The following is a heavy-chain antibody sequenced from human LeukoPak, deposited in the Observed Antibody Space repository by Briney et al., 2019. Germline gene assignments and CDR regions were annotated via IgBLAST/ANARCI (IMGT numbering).Heavy chain of an antibody. CDR2: INHSGST. Sequence: SETLSLTCAVYGGSFSGYYWSWIRQPPGKGLEWIGEINHSGSTNYNPSLKSRVTISVDTSKNQFSLKLSSVTAADTAVYYCARVPGSCYRDGWFDPWGQGTLVTVSS. CDR1: GGSFSGYY. V-gene: IGHV4-34*01. D-gene: IGHD3-10*01. CDR3: ARVPGSCYRDGWFDP. J-gene: IGHJ5*02.